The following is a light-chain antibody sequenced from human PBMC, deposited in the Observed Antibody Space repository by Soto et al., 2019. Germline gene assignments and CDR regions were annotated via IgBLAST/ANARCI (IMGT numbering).Light chain of an antibody. J-gene: IGKJ1*01. CDR3: QHTLKWPPT. CDR1: QTVTSGY. CDR2: DTS. Sequence: EIVLTQSPDTVSLSPVERATLSCRASQTVTSGYLAWYQQKPGQAPRLLIYDTSARAAGIPARFSGSGSATEFTLTISSLQSEDFALYYCQHTLKWPPTFGQGTKVDIK. V-gene: IGKV3-15*01.